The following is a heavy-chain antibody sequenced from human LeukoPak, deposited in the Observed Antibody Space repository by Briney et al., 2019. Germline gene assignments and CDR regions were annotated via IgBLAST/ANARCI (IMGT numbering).Heavy chain of an antibody. Sequence: GGSLRLSCVASGFTFSSYWMTWVRQAPGKGLEWVANIKQDGSEKYYVDSVKGRFTISRDNAKNSLYLQMNSLRAEDTAVYYCARISLDAFDIWGQGTMVTVSS. CDR1: GFTFSSYW. J-gene: IGHJ3*02. CDR3: ARISLDAFDI. V-gene: IGHV3-7*04. CDR2: IKQDGSEK.